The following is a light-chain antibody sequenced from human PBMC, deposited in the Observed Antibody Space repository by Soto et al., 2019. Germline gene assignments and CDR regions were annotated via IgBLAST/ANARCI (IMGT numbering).Light chain of an antibody. CDR1: QGIRSW. CDR3: QQANSFPLT. Sequence: DVQMTQSPSSVSASVGDRVTITCRASQGIRSWLAWYQQKPGIVPKLLIYKASTLQTGVPSRFSGSGSGTEFALTISSLQPEDFGTYYCQQANSFPLTFGGGTKVEIK. CDR2: KAS. V-gene: IGKV1-12*01. J-gene: IGKJ4*01.